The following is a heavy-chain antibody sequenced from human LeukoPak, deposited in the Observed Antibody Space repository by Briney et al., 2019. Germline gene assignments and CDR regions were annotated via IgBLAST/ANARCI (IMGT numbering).Heavy chain of an antibody. D-gene: IGHD3-22*01. Sequence: PSETLSLTCTVSGGSISSYYWSWIRQPPGQGLEWIGYIYYSGSTNYYPSLKSRVTISVDTSKNQYSLKLSSVTAADTAVYYCARHGGGYYADYWGQGTLVTVSS. CDR3: ARHGGGYYADY. V-gene: IGHV4-59*08. CDR1: GGSISSYY. J-gene: IGHJ4*02. CDR2: IYYSGST.